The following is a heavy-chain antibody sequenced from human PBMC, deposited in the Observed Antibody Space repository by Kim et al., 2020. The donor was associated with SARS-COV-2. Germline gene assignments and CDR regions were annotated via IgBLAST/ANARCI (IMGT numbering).Heavy chain of an antibody. CDR2: ISGSGGST. CDR1: GFTFSSYA. J-gene: IGHJ3*02. D-gene: IGHD2-2*01. CDR3: AKLGGIGYCSSTSCYLGAFDI. V-gene: IGHV3-23*01. Sequence: GGSLRLSCAASGFTFSSYAMSWVRQAPGKGLEWVSAISGSGGSTYYADSVKGRFTISRDNSKNTLYLQMNSLRAEDTAVYYCAKLGGIGYCSSTSCYLGAFDIWGQGTMVTVSS.